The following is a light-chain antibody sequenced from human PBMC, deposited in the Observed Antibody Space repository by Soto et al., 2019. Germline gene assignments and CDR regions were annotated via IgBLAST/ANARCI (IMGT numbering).Light chain of an antibody. CDR3: HSYDSTLSASI. J-gene: IGLJ2*01. Sequence: QSVLTQPPSVSGAPGQRVTISCTGSSTNIGAGYDVHWYHQLPGTAPKLLIFGNTNRPSGVPDRFSGSKSGTSASLAITGLQAEDDADYYCHSYDSTLSASIFGGGTKVTVL. V-gene: IGLV1-40*01. CDR2: GNT. CDR1: STNIGAGYD.